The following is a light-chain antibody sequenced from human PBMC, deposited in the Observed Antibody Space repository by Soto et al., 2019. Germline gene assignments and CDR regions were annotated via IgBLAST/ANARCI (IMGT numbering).Light chain of an antibody. V-gene: IGKV2-28*01. CDR1: HILLHRNGYNY. Sequence: EIVMTQSPLSLPVTSGEPASISCRSSHILLHRNGYNYLDWYLQKPGQSPQLLIYLGSNRASGVTDRFSGSGSFTDFTLKISRVEAEDVGVYYCMKALQAFTFGGGTKVQIK. J-gene: IGKJ4*01. CDR2: LGS. CDR3: MKALQAFT.